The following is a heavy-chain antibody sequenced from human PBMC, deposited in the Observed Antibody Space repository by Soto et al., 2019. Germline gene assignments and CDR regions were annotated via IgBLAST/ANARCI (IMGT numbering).Heavy chain of an antibody. V-gene: IGHV3-33*01. CDR1: GFTFRSHG. Sequence: QVHLVQSGGGVAQPGRSLRLSCAASGFTFRSHGMHWVRQAPGKGLEWVALIWYDGSDKIYADSVKGRFTVSRDNSNNTLYLQMNNLRVEDTAVYYCAGDKGWFDPWGQGTLVTVSS. CDR2: IWYDGSDK. CDR3: AGDKGWFDP. J-gene: IGHJ5*02.